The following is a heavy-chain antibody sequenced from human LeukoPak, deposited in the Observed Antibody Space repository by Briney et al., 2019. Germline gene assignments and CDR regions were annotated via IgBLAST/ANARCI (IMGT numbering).Heavy chain of an antibody. D-gene: IGHD2-15*01. CDR2: IYHSGST. CDR3: SGVGGYYYYYYYMDV. Sequence: SETLSLTCTVSGYSISSGYYWGWIRQPPGKGLEWIGSIYHSGSTNYNPSLKSRVTISVDTSKNQFSLKLTSLTAAATAVYYFSGVGGYYYYYYYMDVWGKGTTVTVSS. CDR1: GYSISSGYY. V-gene: IGHV4-38-2*02. J-gene: IGHJ6*03.